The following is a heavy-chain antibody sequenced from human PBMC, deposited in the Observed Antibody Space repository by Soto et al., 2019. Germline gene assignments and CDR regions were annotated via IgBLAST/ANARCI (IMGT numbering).Heavy chain of an antibody. J-gene: IGHJ6*02. CDR3: ANDYYDSSGYYSSYYYYGMDV. V-gene: IGHV3-30-3*02. D-gene: IGHD3-22*01. Sequence: QPGGSLRLSCAASGFTFSSYAMHWVRQAPGKGLEWVAVISYDGSNKYYADSVKGRFTISRDNSKNTLYLQMDSLRAEDAAVYYCANDYYDSSGYYSSYYYYGMDVWGQATTVTGS. CDR2: ISYDGSNK. CDR1: GFTFSSYA.